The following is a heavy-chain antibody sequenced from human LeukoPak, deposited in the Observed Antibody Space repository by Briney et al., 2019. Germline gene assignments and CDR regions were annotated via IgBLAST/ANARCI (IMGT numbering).Heavy chain of an antibody. CDR1: GYTFTRYG. V-gene: IGHV1-18*01. D-gene: IGHD2-15*01. J-gene: IGHJ4*02. CDR2: ISGNNGNV. Sequence: ASVKVSCKASGYTFTRYGISWVRQAPGQGLEWMGWISGNNGNVKYAQKFQDRVTMTTDTSTNIAYMEMRRLRSADTAVYYCARDCSGGSCYDGVDYWGQGTLVTVSS. CDR3: ARDCSGGSCYDGVDY.